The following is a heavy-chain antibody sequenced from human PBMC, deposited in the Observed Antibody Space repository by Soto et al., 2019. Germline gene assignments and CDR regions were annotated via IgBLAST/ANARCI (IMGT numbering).Heavy chain of an antibody. CDR2: IYHSGST. CDR3: ACQIVLWFSTQGAFDI. D-gene: IGHD3-10*01. CDR1: GGSISSSNW. V-gene: IGHV4-4*02. J-gene: IGHJ3*02. Sequence: QVQLQESGPGLVKPSGTLSLTCAVSGGSISSSNWWSWVRQPPGKGLEWIGEIYHSGSTNYNPSLKSRVPMSVDTSKNHCSLKLVSVTAADTAVYYCACQIVLWFSTQGAFDIWGQGTMVTVSS.